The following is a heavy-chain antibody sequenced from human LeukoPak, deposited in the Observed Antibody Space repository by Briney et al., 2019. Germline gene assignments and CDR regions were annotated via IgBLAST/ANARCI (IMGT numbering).Heavy chain of an antibody. CDR3: ARVPINYDFWSGFENWFDP. Sequence: SETLSLTCTVSGGSISSSTYNWGWIRQPPGKGLEWIGSIYHSGSTYYNPSLKSRVTISVDTSKNQFSLKLSSVTAADTAVYYCARVPINYDFWSGFENWFDPWGQGALVTVSS. J-gene: IGHJ5*02. V-gene: IGHV4-39*07. D-gene: IGHD3-3*01. CDR2: IYHSGST. CDR1: GGSISSSTYN.